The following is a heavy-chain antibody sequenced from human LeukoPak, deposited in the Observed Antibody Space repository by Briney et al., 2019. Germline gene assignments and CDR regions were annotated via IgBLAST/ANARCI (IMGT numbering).Heavy chain of an antibody. CDR2: IIPIFGTA. J-gene: IGHJ4*02. CDR1: GYTFTSYG. V-gene: IGHV1-69*13. Sequence: SVKVSCKASGYTFTSYGISWVRQAPGQGLEWMGGIIPIFGTANYAQKFQGRVTITADESTSTAYMELSSLRSEDTAVYYCAREGLYGSGSFFDYWGQGTLVTVSS. CDR3: AREGLYGSGSFFDY. D-gene: IGHD3-10*01.